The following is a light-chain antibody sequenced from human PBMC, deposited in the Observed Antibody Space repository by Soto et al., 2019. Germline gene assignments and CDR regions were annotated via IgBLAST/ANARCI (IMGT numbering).Light chain of an antibody. V-gene: IGKV1-5*03. CDR1: QSISTW. CDR2: KAS. Sequence: DIQMTQSPSALCSSVGDRFNITFLASQSISTWLALYQQKPGEAPKLLMYKASSLDSGVPSRFSGSGSGTEFTLTIRGLQPEDFATYYCQQYNSYAFSFGPGTKVDIK. J-gene: IGKJ3*01. CDR3: QQYNSYAFS.